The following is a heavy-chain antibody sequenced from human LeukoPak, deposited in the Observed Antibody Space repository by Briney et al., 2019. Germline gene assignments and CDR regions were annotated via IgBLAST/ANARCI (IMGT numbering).Heavy chain of an antibody. Sequence: ASVKVSCKASGYTFTSYAMNWVRQAPRQGLEWMGWINTNTGNPTYAQGFTGRFVFSLDTSVSTAYLQISSLKAEDTAVYYCARVRYSSSWYLGVAVGYWGQGTLVTVSS. CDR3: ARVRYSSSWYLGVAVGY. CDR2: INTNTGNP. D-gene: IGHD6-13*01. CDR1: GYTFTSYA. J-gene: IGHJ4*02. V-gene: IGHV7-4-1*02.